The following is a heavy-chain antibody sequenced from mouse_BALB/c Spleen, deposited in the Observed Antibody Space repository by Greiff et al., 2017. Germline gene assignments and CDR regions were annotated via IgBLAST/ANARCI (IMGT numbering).Heavy chain of an antibody. V-gene: IGHV4-1*02. J-gene: IGHJ1*01. CDR1: GFDFSRYW. CDR2: INPDSSTI. D-gene: IGHD1-1*01. CDR3: ARGYYGSSAGYFDV. Sequence: EVMLVESGGGLVQPGGSLKLSCAASGFDFSRYWMSWVRQAPGKGLEWIGEINPDSSTINYTPSLKDKFIISRDNAKNTLYLQMSKVRSEDTALYYCARGYYGSSAGYFDVWGAGTTVTVSS.